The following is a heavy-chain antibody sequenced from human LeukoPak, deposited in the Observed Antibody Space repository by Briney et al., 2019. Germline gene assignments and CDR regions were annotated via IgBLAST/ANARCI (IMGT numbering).Heavy chain of an antibody. Sequence: PSETLSLTCIVSGDSLSNDNYYWGWIRQPPGKGLEWIGSVYYSGSTYYNPSLKSRITMSVDTSKSQFSLKLSSVTAADTAVYYCARVGYSYGSLDYWGQGTLVTVSS. J-gene: IGHJ4*02. CDR2: VYYSGST. CDR3: ARVGYSYGSLDY. CDR1: GDSLSNDNYY. V-gene: IGHV4-39*07. D-gene: IGHD5-18*01.